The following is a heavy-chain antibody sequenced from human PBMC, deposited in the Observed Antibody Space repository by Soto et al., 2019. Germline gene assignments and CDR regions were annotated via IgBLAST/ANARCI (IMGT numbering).Heavy chain of an antibody. J-gene: IGHJ5*02. CDR2: IYYSGST. CDR3: ARVNCSRTSCYKRANRFDP. D-gene: IGHD2-2*02. Sequence: SETLSLTCTVSGGSISSYYWSWIRQPPGKGLEWIGYIYYSGSTNYNPSLKSRVTISVDTSKNQFSLKLSSVTAADTAVYYCARVNCSRTSCYKRANRFDPWGQGTLVTVSS. V-gene: IGHV4-59*01. CDR1: GGSISSYY.